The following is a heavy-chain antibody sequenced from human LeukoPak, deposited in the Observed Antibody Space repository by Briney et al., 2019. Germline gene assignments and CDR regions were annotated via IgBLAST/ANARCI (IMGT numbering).Heavy chain of an antibody. Sequence: GGSLRLSCAASGFTFSSYPMHWVRQAPGKGLEYVSAISDNGGSTYYANSVKGRFTISRDNSKNTLYLQMGSLRADDMGVYYCARAYSSSWYDYWGQGTLVTASS. CDR2: ISDNGGST. D-gene: IGHD6-13*01. V-gene: IGHV3-64*01. CDR1: GFTFSSYP. J-gene: IGHJ4*02. CDR3: ARAYSSSWYDY.